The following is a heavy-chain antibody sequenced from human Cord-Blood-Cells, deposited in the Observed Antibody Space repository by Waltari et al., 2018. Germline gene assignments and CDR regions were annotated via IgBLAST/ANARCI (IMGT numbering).Heavy chain of an antibody. CDR2: IYYNCST. V-gene: IGHV4-39*07. CDR3: ARHQSSWDFDY. D-gene: IGHD6-13*01. J-gene: IGHJ4*02. CDR1: GGSISSSSYY. Sequence: QLQLQESGPGLVKPSETLSLTCTVSGGSISSSSYYWGWIRQPPGKGLEWIGSIYYNCSTYYHPCLKSRVTISVYTSKNQFSLKLSSVTASDTAVYYCARHQSSWDFDYCGQGTLVTVSS.